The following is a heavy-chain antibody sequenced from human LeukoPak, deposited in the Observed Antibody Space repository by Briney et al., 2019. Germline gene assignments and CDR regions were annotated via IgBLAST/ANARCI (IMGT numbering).Heavy chain of an antibody. Sequence: SETLSLTCTVSGGSISSYYWSWIRQPSGKGLEWIGYIFYSGTTTYNPSLKSRVTISVDTSKNQFSLKLSSVTAADTAVYYCARTGYCGGDCYPNWGQGTLVTVSS. CDR3: ARTGYCGGDCYPN. CDR1: GGSISSYY. J-gene: IGHJ4*02. CDR2: IFYSGTT. D-gene: IGHD2-21*02. V-gene: IGHV4-59*08.